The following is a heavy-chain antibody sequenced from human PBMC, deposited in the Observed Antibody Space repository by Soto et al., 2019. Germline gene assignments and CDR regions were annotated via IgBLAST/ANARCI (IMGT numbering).Heavy chain of an antibody. Sequence: GGSLRLSCAASGFTFSNAWMNWVRQAPGKGLEWVGRIKSKTDGGTTDYAAPVKGRFTISRDDSKNTLYLQMNSLKTEDTAVYYCTTDLEMAPERDNYYGMDVWGQGTTVTVLL. CDR1: GFTFSNAW. V-gene: IGHV3-15*07. CDR3: TTDLEMAPERDNYYGMDV. D-gene: IGHD1-1*01. CDR2: IKSKTDGGTT. J-gene: IGHJ6*02.